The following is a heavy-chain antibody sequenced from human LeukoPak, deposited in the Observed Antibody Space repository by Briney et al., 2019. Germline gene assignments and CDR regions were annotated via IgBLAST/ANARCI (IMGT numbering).Heavy chain of an antibody. J-gene: IGHJ3*01. Sequence: GGSLRLSCAASGFTFRAYDMQWVRQPIGAGLQWVSAIGTAGNTFFADSVKGRFTISRDNVKNSLYLQMNALRVVDTALYYCARVRVGSGGLDLWGQGTLVTVSS. CDR3: ARVRVGSGGLDL. V-gene: IGHV3-13*01. D-gene: IGHD2-8*02. CDR1: GFTFRAYD. CDR2: IGTAGNT.